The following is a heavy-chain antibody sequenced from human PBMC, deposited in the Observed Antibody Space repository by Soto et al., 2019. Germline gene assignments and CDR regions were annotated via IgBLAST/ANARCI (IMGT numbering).Heavy chain of an antibody. CDR3: AKDRSPISTGYFQH. V-gene: IGHV3-23*01. Sequence: GGSLRLSCAASGLTFSSYAMIWVRQAPGKGLEWVSAISGSGGSTYYADSVKGRFTISRDNSKNTLYLQMNSLRAEDTAVYYCAKDRSPISTGYFQHWGQGTLVTVSS. CDR2: ISGSGGST. D-gene: IGHD3-9*01. CDR1: GLTFSSYA. J-gene: IGHJ1*01.